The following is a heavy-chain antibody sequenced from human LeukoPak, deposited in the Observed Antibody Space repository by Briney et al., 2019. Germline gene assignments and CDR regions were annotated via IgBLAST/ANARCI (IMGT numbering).Heavy chain of an antibody. Sequence: SETLSLTCTVSGGSISSNSNYWAWIRQPPGRGLEWIGSISYGGSTYYSPSLESRVTISVDTSKNQFSLRLNSVTAADTAMYYCARGERSDRLWFDPWGQGTLVTVSS. CDR3: ARGERSDRLWFDP. CDR2: ISYGGST. J-gene: IGHJ5*02. D-gene: IGHD5-24*01. V-gene: IGHV4-39*07. CDR1: GGSISSNSNY.